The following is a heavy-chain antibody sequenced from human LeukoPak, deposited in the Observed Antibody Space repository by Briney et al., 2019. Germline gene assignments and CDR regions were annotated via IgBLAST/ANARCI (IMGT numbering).Heavy chain of an antibody. J-gene: IGHJ4*02. CDR3: ASGGGSGVFDY. D-gene: IGHD3-10*01. V-gene: IGHV3-48*01. CDR2: ISSSSSTI. CDR1: GFTFSSYS. Sequence: GGSLRLSCAASGFTFSSYSMNWVRQAPGKGLEWVSYISSSSSTIYYADSVKGRFTISRDNAKNSLYLQMNSLRAEDTAVYYCASGGGSGVFDYWGQGTLVTVSS.